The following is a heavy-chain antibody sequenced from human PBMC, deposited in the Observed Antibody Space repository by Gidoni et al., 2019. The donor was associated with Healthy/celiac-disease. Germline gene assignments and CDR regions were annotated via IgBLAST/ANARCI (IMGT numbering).Heavy chain of an antibody. D-gene: IGHD3-3*01. J-gene: IGHJ4*02. Sequence: EVQLVESGGGLVQPAGSLRRSCAAYGFTFSSYSRNWVRQAPGKGLEWVSYINSSSSYIYYADSVRGRFTIARDNDKNSLYLQMNSLRAEDTAVYYCASRYDFWSGYSGRTYWGQGTLVTVSS. V-gene: IGHV3-21*01. CDR2: INSSSSYI. CDR3: ASRYDFWSGYSGRTY. CDR1: GFTFSSYS.